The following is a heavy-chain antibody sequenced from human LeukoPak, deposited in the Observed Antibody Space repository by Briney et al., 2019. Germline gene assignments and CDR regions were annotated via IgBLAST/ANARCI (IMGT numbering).Heavy chain of an antibody. V-gene: IGHV3-23*01. Sequence: GGSLRLSCAASGFTFSDYYMNWVPQAPGKGLEWVSAISGSGGSTYYADSVKGRFTISRDNSKNTLYLQMNSLRAEDTAVYYCANEISSGWSRSLFDYWGQGTLVTVSS. CDR1: GFTFSDYY. CDR2: ISGSGGST. J-gene: IGHJ4*02. CDR3: ANEISSGWSRSLFDY. D-gene: IGHD6-19*01.